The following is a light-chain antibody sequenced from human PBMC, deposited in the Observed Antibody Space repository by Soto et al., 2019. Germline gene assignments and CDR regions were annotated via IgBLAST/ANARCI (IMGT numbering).Light chain of an antibody. Sequence: IQLTQSPASLYASVGERVTITCRASQDIRGALAWYQQSPGEAPQLLIYDASTLESGVPSRFSGSSSGTHFTLTISSLQPEDFATYYCQQFLSYPITFGQGTRLEI. CDR1: QDIRGA. CDR2: DAS. V-gene: IGKV1-13*02. J-gene: IGKJ5*01. CDR3: QQFLSYPIT.